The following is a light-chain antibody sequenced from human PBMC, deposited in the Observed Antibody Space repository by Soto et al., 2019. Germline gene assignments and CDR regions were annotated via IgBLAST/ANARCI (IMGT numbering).Light chain of an antibody. V-gene: IGKV3-20*01. CDR1: QRVSSNY. Sequence: VLKQSPGTLSLSPGDRATLSCRASQRVSSNYLAWYQQRPGQAPRLLIYGASSRATGIPDRFSGSGSGTDFTLTTNRLEPEDFAVYYCQQYGSSLYTFGQGTMVDVK. J-gene: IGKJ2*01. CDR3: QQYGSSLYT. CDR2: GAS.